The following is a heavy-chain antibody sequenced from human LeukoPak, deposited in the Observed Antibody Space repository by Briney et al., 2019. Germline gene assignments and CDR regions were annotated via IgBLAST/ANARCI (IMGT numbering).Heavy chain of an antibody. V-gene: IGHV6-1*01. D-gene: IGHD6-19*01. CDR3: ARDGSKNSSGWYYFDY. CDR2: TYYRSKWYN. J-gene: IGHJ4*02. Sequence: SQTLSLTCAISGDSVSSNIAAWNWIRQSPSRGLEWLGRTYYRSKWYNDYAVSVKSRITINPDTSKNQFSLQLNSVTPEDTAVYYCARDGSKNSSGWYYFDYWGQGTLVTVSS. CDR1: GDSVSSNIAA.